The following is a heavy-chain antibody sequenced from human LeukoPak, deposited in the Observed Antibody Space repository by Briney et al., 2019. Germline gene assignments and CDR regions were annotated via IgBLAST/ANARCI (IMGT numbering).Heavy chain of an antibody. CDR2: IYYTGSI. D-gene: IGHD3-9*01. CDR3: ARDTRGDILTGAHAFDI. J-gene: IGHJ3*02. CDR1: GGSISNYY. Sequence: SETLSLTCTVSGGSISNYYWSWIRQPPGKGLEWIGYIYYTGSINYKSSLKSRVTISVDTSKNRFSLKLSSVTAADTAVYYCARDTRGDILTGAHAFDIWGQGTMVTVSS. V-gene: IGHV4-59*01.